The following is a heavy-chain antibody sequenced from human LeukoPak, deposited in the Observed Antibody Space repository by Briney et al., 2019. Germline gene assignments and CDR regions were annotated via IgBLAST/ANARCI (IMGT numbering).Heavy chain of an antibody. CDR2: INHSGST. Sequence: KTSETLSLTCTVSGGSISSGSYYWSWIRQPPGKGLEWIGEINHSGSTDYNPSLKSRVTISVDTSKNQFSLKLSSVTAADTAVYYCARHRLFPNHLTMVRGRLNWFDPWGQGTLVTVSS. V-gene: IGHV4-39*01. CDR3: ARHRLFPNHLTMVRGRLNWFDP. D-gene: IGHD3-10*01. CDR1: GGSISSGSYY. J-gene: IGHJ5*02.